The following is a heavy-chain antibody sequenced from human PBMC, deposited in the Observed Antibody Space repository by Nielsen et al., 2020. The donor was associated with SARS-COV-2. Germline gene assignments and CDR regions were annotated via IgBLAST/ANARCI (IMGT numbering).Heavy chain of an antibody. Sequence: GESLKISCAASGFTFSSYAMHWVRQAPGKGLEYVSAISSNGGSTYYANSVKGRFTISRGNSKNTLYLQMGSLRAEDMAVYYCARDGSGFDYWGQGTLVTVSS. V-gene: IGHV3-64*01. D-gene: IGHD1-1*01. CDR2: ISSNGGST. CDR1: GFTFSSYA. J-gene: IGHJ4*02. CDR3: ARDGSGFDY.